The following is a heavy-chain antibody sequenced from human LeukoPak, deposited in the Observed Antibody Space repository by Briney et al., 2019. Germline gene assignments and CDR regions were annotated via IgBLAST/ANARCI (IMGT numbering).Heavy chain of an antibody. J-gene: IGHJ4*02. CDR3: AKCLGSGWYASSD. CDR1: GFIFSSYA. V-gene: IGHV3-23*01. Sequence: GGSLRLSCEASGFIFSSYAMTWVRQAPGKGLEWVSVVSNSGGSADYADSVKGRFTISRDNSKNTLHLQMNSLRAEDTAVYYCAKCLGSGWYASSDWGQGTLVTVSS. CDR2: VSNSGGSA. D-gene: IGHD6-13*01.